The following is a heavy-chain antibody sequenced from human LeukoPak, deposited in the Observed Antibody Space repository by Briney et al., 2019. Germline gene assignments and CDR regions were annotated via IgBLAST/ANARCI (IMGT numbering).Heavy chain of an antibody. V-gene: IGHV1-2*02. CDR2: INPNSGDT. CDR1: GYTFTGYY. D-gene: IGHD3-10*01. J-gene: IGHJ6*03. Sequence: ASVKVSCKASGYTFTGYYIHWVRQARGQGLEWMGWINPNSGDTNYAQKFQGEVTTTRDTSISTAYMELSRLRSDDTAVYYCARGVTGIYYYYYMDVWGKGTTVTVSS. CDR3: ARGVTGIYYYYYMDV.